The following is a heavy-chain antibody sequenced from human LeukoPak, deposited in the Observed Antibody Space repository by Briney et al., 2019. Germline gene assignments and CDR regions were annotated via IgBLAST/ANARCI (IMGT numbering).Heavy chain of an antibody. CDR1: GGSISSSSYY. V-gene: IGHV4-39*07. J-gene: IGHJ6*02. CDR2: IYYSGST. CDR3: ARDRLRFGDLPLYGMDV. D-gene: IGHD3-10*01. Sequence: SETLSLTCTVSGGSISSSSYYWGWIRQPPGKGLEWIGSIYYSGSTYYNPSLKSRVTISVDTSKNQFSLKLSSVTAADTAVYYCARDRLRFGDLPLYGMDVWGQGTTVTVSS.